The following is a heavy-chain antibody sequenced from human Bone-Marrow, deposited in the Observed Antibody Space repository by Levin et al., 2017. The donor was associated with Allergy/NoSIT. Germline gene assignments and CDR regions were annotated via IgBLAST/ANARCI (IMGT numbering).Heavy chain of an antibody. D-gene: IGHD6-19*01. J-gene: IGHJ4*02. CDR2: ISGDAHMT. Sequence: GESLKISCTASGFPFHTSAMTWVRQAPGQGLGWVSSISGDAHMTSYADSVKGRFTVSRDNSKNMLFLQMDNLRVEDTAGFYCAKGSSGWFQETDSWGQGTLVTVSS. V-gene: IGHV3-23*01. CDR1: GFPFHTSA. CDR3: AKGSSGWFQETDS.